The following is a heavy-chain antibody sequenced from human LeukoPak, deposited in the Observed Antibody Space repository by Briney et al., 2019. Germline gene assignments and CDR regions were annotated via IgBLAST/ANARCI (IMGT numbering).Heavy chain of an antibody. CDR3: ARGRRLPISSGRYPVPHAFDI. V-gene: IGHV4-34*01. D-gene: IGHD1-26*01. J-gene: IGHJ3*02. Sequence: SETLSLTCAVYGGSFSGYYWSWIRQPPGKGLEWIGEINHSGSTNYNPSLKSRVTISVDTSKNQFSLKLSSVTAADTAVYYCARGRRLPISSGRYPVPHAFDIWGQGTMVTVSS. CDR1: GGSFSGYY. CDR2: INHSGST.